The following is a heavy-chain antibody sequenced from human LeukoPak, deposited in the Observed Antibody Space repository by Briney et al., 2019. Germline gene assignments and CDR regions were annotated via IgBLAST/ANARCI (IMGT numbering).Heavy chain of an antibody. Sequence: PGGSLRLSCVASGFTFSTSAMSWVRQAPGKGLEWVAGMWHDGTREDYADSVKGRFTISRDLSKNTLNLQMNSLRVDDTAMFYCARDLSYGSLDFRGQGTLVTVSS. CDR1: GFTFSTSA. J-gene: IGHJ4*02. CDR3: ARDLSYGSLDF. D-gene: IGHD1-26*01. CDR2: MWHDGTRE. V-gene: IGHV3-33*08.